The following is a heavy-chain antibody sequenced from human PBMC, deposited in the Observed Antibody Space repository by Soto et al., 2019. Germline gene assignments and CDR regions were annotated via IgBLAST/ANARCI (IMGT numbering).Heavy chain of an antibody. J-gene: IGHJ4*02. Sequence: LRLSCAASGFSFSRFEMNWVRQAPGKGLEWVSYISSSSDVIYYADSVKGRFTISRDNAKNSLYLQMSSLRAEDTAVYFCAKDLGSYLSPAFDYWGLGTLVTVSS. V-gene: IGHV3-48*03. D-gene: IGHD1-26*01. CDR3: AKDLGSYLSPAFDY. CDR1: GFSFSRFE. CDR2: ISSSSDVI.